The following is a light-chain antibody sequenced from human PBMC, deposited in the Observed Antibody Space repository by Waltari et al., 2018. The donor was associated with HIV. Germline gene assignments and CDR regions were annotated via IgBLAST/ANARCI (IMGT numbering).Light chain of an antibody. V-gene: IGLV1-47*01. Sequence: QSVLTQPPSASGTPGQRVTIPCSGSRSNIGSIYVYWYQQLPGTAPKLLIYRNNQRPSGVPYRFSGSKSGTSASLAISGLRSEDEADYYCAAWDDSLSGPVFGGGTKLTVL. CDR1: RSNIGSIY. CDR3: AAWDDSLSGPV. J-gene: IGLJ2*01. CDR2: RNN.